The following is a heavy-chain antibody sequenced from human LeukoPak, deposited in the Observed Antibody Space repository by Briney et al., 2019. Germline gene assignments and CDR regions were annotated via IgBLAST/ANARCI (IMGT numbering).Heavy chain of an antibody. V-gene: IGHV1-46*01. D-gene: IGHD1/OR15-1a*01. CDR1: GYTFTGYY. Sequence: GASVKVSCKASGYTFTGYYMHWVRQAPGQGLEWMGIINPSGGSTSYAQKFQGRVTMTRDMSTSTVYMELSSLRSEDTAVYYCARVLQLEQRQYYFDYWGQGTLVTVSS. J-gene: IGHJ4*02. CDR3: ARVLQLEQRQYYFDY. CDR2: INPSGGST.